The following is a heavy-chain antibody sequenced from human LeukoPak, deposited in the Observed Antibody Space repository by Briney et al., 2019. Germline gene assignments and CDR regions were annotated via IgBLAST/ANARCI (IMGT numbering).Heavy chain of an antibody. V-gene: IGHV1-18*04. CDR1: GYAFTGYY. J-gene: IGHJ4*01. CDR3: ARDRSPFYDYVWGTFDY. Sequence: ASVKVSCKASGYAFTGYYMYWVRQAPGQGLEWMGWISSYNGNTNYAQNLQGRVTVTTDTSTSTAYMELRSLTSDDTAVYYCARDRSPFYDYVWGTFDYWGQGTLVTVSS. D-gene: IGHD3-16*01. CDR2: ISSYNGNT.